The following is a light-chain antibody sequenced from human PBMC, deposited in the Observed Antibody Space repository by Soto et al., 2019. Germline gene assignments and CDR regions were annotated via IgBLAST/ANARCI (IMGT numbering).Light chain of an antibody. CDR1: QSVSNSH. Sequence: EIVLTQSPGTLSLSPGERVTLSCRASQSVSNSHLAWHQQKPGQAPRLLIYGASSRATGTPDRFSGSGSGTDFTLTIGRLEPEDSAVYYCQQYGSSPYTFGQGTKLEIK. V-gene: IGKV3-20*01. CDR3: QQYGSSPYT. CDR2: GAS. J-gene: IGKJ2*01.